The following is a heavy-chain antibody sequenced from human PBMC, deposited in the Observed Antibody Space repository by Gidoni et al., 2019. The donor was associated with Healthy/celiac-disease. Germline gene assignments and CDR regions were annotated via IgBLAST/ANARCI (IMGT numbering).Heavy chain of an antibody. V-gene: IGHV3-9*01. CDR2: ISWNSGSI. J-gene: IGHJ4*02. CDR1: GFTFDDYA. Sequence: EVQLVESGGGLVQPGRSLRLSCAASGFTFDDYAMHWVRQAPGQGLEWVSGISWNSGSIGYADAVKGRFTISRDNAKNSLYLQMNSLRAEDTALYYCAKDADYDFWSGYLDYWGQGTLVTVSS. D-gene: IGHD3-3*01. CDR3: AKDADYDFWSGYLDY.